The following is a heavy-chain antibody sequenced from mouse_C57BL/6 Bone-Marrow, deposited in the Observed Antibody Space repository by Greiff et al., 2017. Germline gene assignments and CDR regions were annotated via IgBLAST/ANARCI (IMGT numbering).Heavy chain of an antibody. V-gene: IGHV1-72*01. CDR1: GYTFTSYW. Sequence: QVQLQQPGAELVKPGASVKLSCKASGYTFTSYWMHWVKQRTGRGLEWIGRIDPNSGGTKYNEKFKSKATLTVDKPSSTAYMQLSSLTSEDSAVYYCARVRLTTVVPYYFDYWGQGTTLTVSS. J-gene: IGHJ2*01. D-gene: IGHD1-1*01. CDR3: ARVRLTTVVPYYFDY. CDR2: IDPNSGGT.